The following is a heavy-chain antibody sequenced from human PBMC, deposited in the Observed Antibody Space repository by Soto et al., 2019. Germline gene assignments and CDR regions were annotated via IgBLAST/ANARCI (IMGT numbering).Heavy chain of an antibody. Sequence: QVQLVQSVAEVKKPGASVKVSCKASGYTFTSYYMHWVRQAPGQGLEWMGIINPSGGSTSYAQKFQGRVKMTRDTYTSTVYMELSSLRSEDTAVYYCARSRPQKMATIWVDYWGQGTLVTVSS. D-gene: IGHD5-12*01. V-gene: IGHV1-46*01. CDR1: GYTFTSYY. CDR3: ARSRPQKMATIWVDY. J-gene: IGHJ4*02. CDR2: INPSGGST.